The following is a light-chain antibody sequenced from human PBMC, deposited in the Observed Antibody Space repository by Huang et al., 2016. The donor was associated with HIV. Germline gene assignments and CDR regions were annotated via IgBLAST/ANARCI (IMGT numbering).Light chain of an antibody. J-gene: IGKJ3*01. CDR3: QQYNNWPPAT. CDR2: GAS. V-gene: IGKV3-15*01. CDR1: QSVSSN. Sequence: EIVMTQSPATLSVSPGERATLSCRASQSVSSNLAWYQQKPGQAPRLLIYGASTRATGIPARLSGSGSGTEFTLTISILQSEDFAVYYCQQYNNWPPATFGPGTKVDIK.